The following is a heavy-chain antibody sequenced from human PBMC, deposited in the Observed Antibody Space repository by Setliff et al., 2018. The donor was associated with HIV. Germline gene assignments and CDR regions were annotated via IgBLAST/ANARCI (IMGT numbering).Heavy chain of an antibody. D-gene: IGHD2-15*01. CDR2: INPNTGGT. CDR3: ARDQTPLDAFDI. J-gene: IGHJ3*02. CDR1: GYTFTGHY. Sequence: ASVKVSCKSSGYTFTGHYIHWVRQAPGQGLEWMGWINPNTGGTNYAQKFQGRVTMARDTSISTAYMELRRLRSGDTAMYYCARDQTPLDAFDIWGQGTMVTVSS. V-gene: IGHV1-2*02.